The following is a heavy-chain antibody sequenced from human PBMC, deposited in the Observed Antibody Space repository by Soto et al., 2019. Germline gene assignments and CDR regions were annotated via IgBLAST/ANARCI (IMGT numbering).Heavy chain of an antibody. J-gene: IGHJ6*02. V-gene: IGHV1-18*04. CDR3: ARDHTVGYYGSGSYYQLYGMDV. D-gene: IGHD3-10*01. Sequence: ASVKVSCKASGYTFTSYGISWVRQAPGQGLEWMGWISAYNGNTNYAQKLQGRVTMTTDTSTSTAYMELRSLRSDDTAVYYCARDHTVGYYGSGSYYQLYGMDVWGQGTTVTVS. CDR1: GYTFTSYG. CDR2: ISAYNGNT.